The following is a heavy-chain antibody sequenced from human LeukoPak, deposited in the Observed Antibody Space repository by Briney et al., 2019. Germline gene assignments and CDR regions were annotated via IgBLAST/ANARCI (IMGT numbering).Heavy chain of an antibody. V-gene: IGHV3-9*03. CDR3: VRGRGTSGWEGVDY. Sequence: GGSLRLSCVASGFTFDNYAMNWVRQAPGRGLEWVSGISWNSGNIGYADSVQGRFTISRDNAKNSLYLQMNSLRFEDMALYYCVRGRGTSGWEGVDYWGQGTLVTISS. CDR2: ISWNSGNI. J-gene: IGHJ4*02. CDR1: GFTFDNYA. D-gene: IGHD6-19*01.